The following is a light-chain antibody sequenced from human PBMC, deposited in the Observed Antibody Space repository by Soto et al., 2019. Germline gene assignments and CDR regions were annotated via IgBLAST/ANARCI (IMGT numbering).Light chain of an antibody. CDR2: GNS. Sequence: QPVLTQPPSVSGAPGQRVTISCTGSSSNIGAGYDVHWYQQLPGTAPKLLIYGNSNRPSEVPDRFSGSKSGTSASLAITGLQAEDEADYCCQSYDSSLSALYVFGTGTKLTVL. J-gene: IGLJ1*01. CDR3: QSYDSSLSALYV. CDR1: SSNIGAGYD. V-gene: IGLV1-40*01.